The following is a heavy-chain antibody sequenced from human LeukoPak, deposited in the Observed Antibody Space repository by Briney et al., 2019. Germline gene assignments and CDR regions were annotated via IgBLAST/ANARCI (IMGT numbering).Heavy chain of an antibody. Sequence: ASVKVSCKASGYTFTGYYMHWVRQAPGQGLEWMGWINPNSGGTNYAQKFQGRVTMTRDTSISTAYMELSRLRSDDTAVYYCARAGRSLLRLGGLSSLGNWGQGTLVTVSS. CDR3: ARAGRSLLRLGGLSSLGN. CDR1: GYTFTGYY. D-gene: IGHD3-16*02. CDR2: INPNSGGT. J-gene: IGHJ4*02. V-gene: IGHV1-2*02.